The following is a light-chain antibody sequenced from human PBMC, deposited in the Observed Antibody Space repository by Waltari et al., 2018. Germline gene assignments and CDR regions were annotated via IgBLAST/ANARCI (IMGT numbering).Light chain of an antibody. CDR1: SSNIGSNP. CDR2: SNN. V-gene: IGLV1-44*01. CDR3: AAWDDSLIGV. Sequence: QSVLTQPPSASGTPGQRVPISCSGSSSNIGSNPVNWYQQLPGTAPKLLIYSNNQRPSGVPDRFSGSKSGTSASLAISGLQSEDEADYYCAAWDDSLIGVFGGGTKLTVL. J-gene: IGLJ2*01.